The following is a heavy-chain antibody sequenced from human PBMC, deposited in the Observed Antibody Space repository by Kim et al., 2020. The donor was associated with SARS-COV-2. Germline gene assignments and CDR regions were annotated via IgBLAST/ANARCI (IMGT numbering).Heavy chain of an antibody. V-gene: IGHV3-30*18. CDR1: GFTFISYG. D-gene: IGHD2-21*02. J-gene: IGHJ4*02. CDR2: ISYDGRNR. CDR3: AKDRIAYCGGDCYDIDH. Sequence: GGSLRLSCAASGFTFISYGMHWVRQAPGKGLEWVAVISYDGRNRYQADSVKGRFTISRDNSKNTLYLQMNSLRAEDTAVYYCAKDRIAYCGGDCYDIDHWGQGTLVTVSS.